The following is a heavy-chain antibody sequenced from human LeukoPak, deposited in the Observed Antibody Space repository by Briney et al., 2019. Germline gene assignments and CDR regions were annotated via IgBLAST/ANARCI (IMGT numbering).Heavy chain of an antibody. Sequence: GGSLRLSCAASGLTFSNYAMSWVRQAPGKGLEWVSGISASGGSTYYADSVKGRFTISRDNSKNTLYLQMNSLRAEDTAVYYCAKGGSYSSSWYDYWGQGTLVTVSS. D-gene: IGHD6-13*01. V-gene: IGHV3-23*01. CDR3: AKGGSYSSSWYDY. CDR2: ISASGGST. J-gene: IGHJ4*02. CDR1: GLTFSNYA.